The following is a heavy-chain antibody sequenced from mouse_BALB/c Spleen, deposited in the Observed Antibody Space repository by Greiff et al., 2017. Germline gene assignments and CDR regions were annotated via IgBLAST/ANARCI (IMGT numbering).Heavy chain of an antibody. D-gene: IGHD1-1*01. Sequence: DVQLVESGGGLVQPGGSRKLSCAASGFTFSSFGMHWVRQAPEKGLEWVAYISSGSSTIYYADTVKGRFTISRDNPKNTLFLQMTSLRSEDTAMYYCARQGVTTVVAPFDYWGQGTTLTVSS. V-gene: IGHV5-17*02. CDR3: ARQGVTTVVAPFDY. CDR2: ISSGSSTI. CDR1: GFTFSSFG. J-gene: IGHJ2*01.